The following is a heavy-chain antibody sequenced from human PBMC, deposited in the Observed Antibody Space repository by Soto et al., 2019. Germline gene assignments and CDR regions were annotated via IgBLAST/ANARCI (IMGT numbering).Heavy chain of an antibody. V-gene: IGHV1-3*01. CDR2: INAGNGNT. Sequence: QVQLVQSGAEVKKPGASVKVSCKASGYTFTSYAMHWVRQAPGQRLEWMGWINAGNGNTKYSQKFQGRVTITRDTSASTAYMELSSLRSEDTAVYYCARHPFMVRGVIIRGTPFQCLGYWGQGTLVTVSS. D-gene: IGHD3-10*01. J-gene: IGHJ4*02. CDR3: ARHPFMVRGVIIRGTPFQCLGY. CDR1: GYTFTSYA.